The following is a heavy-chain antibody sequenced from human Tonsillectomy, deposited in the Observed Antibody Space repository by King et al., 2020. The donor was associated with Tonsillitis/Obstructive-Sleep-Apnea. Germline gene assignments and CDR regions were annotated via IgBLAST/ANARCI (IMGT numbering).Heavy chain of an antibody. J-gene: IGHJ5*02. CDR1: GFTFSNYS. CDR2: ISSSNSI. Sequence: VQLVESGGGLVQPGGSLRLSCAASGFTFSNYSMNWVRQAPGKGLEWVAYISSSNSIYYADSVKGRFTISRANAKNSLYLQMNSLRDEDTAGYYCARDRNGDYWGDNWFDPWGQGTLVTVSS. D-gene: IGHD4-17*01. V-gene: IGHV3-48*02. CDR3: ARDRNGDYWGDNWFDP.